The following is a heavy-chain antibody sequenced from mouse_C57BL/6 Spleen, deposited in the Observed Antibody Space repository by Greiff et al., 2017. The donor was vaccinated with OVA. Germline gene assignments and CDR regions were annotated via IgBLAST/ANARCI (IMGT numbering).Heavy chain of an antibody. D-gene: IGHD1-1*01. J-gene: IGHJ2*01. CDR3: TRYHYGSSLDY. CDR2: IDPEPGGT. CDR1: GYTFTDYE. Sequence: QVQLKQSGAGLVRPGASVTLSCKASGYTFTDYEMHWVKQTPVHGLEWIGAIDPEPGGTAYNQKFKGKAILTADKSSSTAYMELRSLTSEDAAVYYCTRYHYGSSLDYWGQGTTLTVSS. V-gene: IGHV1-15*01.